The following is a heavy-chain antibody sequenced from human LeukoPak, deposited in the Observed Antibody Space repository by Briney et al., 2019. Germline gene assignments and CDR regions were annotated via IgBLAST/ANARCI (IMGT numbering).Heavy chain of an antibody. CDR1: EYTFTAYY. CDR3: ARRSSSAWDYFDY. CDR2: INPNSGDT. J-gene: IGHJ4*02. D-gene: IGHD6-19*01. Sequence: ASVKVSCKASEYTFTAYYMHWVRQAPGQGLEWMGWINPNSGDTNYAEKFQGRVTMTRDTSITTAYMELSRLRSDDTAVHYCARRSSSAWDYFDYWGQGTLVTVSS. V-gene: IGHV1-2*02.